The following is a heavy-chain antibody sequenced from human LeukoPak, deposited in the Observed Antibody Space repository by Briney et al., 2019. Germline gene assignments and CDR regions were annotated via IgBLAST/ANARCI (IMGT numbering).Heavy chain of an antibody. J-gene: IGHJ4*02. CDR3: ARTARHLDY. CDR2: ISGSGTDI. Sequence: GGSLRLSCEASGFTFSDPYVSWIRQAPGKGLECLSYISGSGTDINYADSVRGRFTISRDNAKNLLYLQMNDLRLEDTAVYYCARTARHLDYWGQGTLVTVSS. CDR1: GFTFSDPY. D-gene: IGHD5-18*01. V-gene: IGHV3-11*04.